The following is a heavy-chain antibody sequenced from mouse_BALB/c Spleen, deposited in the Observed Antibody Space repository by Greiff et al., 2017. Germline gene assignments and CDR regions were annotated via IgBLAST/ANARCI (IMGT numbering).Heavy chain of an antibody. CDR2: IDPETGGT. CDR1: GYTFTDYE. V-gene: IGHV1-15*01. D-gene: IGHD1-1*01. J-gene: IGHJ3*01. Sequence: VKLVESGAELVRPGASVTLSCKASGYTFTDYEMHWVKQTPVHGLEWIGAIDPETGGTAYNQKFKGKATLTADKSSSTAYMELRSLTSEDSAVYYCTREDYGSPWFAYWGQGTLVTVSA. CDR3: TREDYGSPWFAY.